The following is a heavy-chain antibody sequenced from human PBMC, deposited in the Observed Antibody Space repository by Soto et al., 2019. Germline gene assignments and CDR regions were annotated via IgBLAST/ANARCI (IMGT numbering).Heavy chain of an antibody. D-gene: IGHD5-12*01. CDR2: IGPESGAT. CDR3: GRGRSGPIVVFY. CDR1: GYTFTGHY. V-gene: IGHV1-2*02. Sequence: ASVKVSCKASGYTFTGHYIHWVRQAPEQGPEWMGEIGPESGATRYAQKFQGRVTMTRDMSITTVYMELNNLSPDDTAVYYCGRGRSGPIVVFYWRQGTPVTVSS. J-gene: IGHJ4*02.